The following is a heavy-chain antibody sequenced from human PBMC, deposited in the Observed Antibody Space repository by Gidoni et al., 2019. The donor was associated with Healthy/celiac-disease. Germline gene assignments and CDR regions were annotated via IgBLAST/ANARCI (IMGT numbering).Heavy chain of an antibody. CDR1: GGSFSGYY. D-gene: IGHD1-1*01. V-gene: IGHV4-34*01. CDR3: ARGVKRSAFDI. CDR2: INHSGST. Sequence: QVQLQQWGAGLLKPSETLSLTCAVYGGSFSGYYWSWIRQPPGKGREWIGKINHSGSTNYNPSLKSRVTISVDTSTNQFSLKLSSVTAADTAVYYCARGVKRSAFDIWGQGTMVTVSS. J-gene: IGHJ3*02.